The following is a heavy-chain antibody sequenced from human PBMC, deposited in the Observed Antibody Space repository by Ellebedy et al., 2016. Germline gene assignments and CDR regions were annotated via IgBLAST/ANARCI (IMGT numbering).Heavy chain of an antibody. CDR3: AKGTMDYLHH. D-gene: IGHD4/OR15-4a*01. Sequence: GGSLRLXCAGSGFTFNDYALHWVRQAPGKGLEWVSGISWDSAVIGYGGSVKGRFTISKDSAKNYLYLQMNSLRPEDTAFYYCAKGTMDYLHHWGQGTLVTVSS. V-gene: IGHV3-9*01. CDR2: ISWDSAVI. J-gene: IGHJ4*02. CDR1: GFTFNDYA.